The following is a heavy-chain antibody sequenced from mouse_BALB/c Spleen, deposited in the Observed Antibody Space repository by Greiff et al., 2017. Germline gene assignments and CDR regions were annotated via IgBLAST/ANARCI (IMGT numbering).Heavy chain of an antibody. J-gene: IGHJ2*01. CDR3: ARDRGYRYSFDY. D-gene: IGHD2-14*01. CDR2: INSNGGST. Sequence: EVQLQESGGGLVQPGGSLKLSCAASGFTFSSYGMSWVRQTPDKRLELVATINSNGGSTYYPDSVKGRFTISRDNAKNTLYLQMSSLKSEDTAMYYCARDRGYRYSFDYWGQGTTLTVSS. CDR1: GFTFSSYG. V-gene: IGHV5-6-3*01.